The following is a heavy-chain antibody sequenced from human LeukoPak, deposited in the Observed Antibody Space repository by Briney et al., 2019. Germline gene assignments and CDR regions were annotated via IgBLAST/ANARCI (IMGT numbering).Heavy chain of an antibody. CDR2: ILTTGNT. J-gene: IGHJ4*02. D-gene: IGHD1-7*01. V-gene: IGHV4-61*02. Sequence: PSETLSLTCTVSGDSISSGLYSWSCIRQPAGRGLEWAGRILTTGNTDYNASLESRVTISVATTKNVFSMNLTSVTAADTAVYFCGRLGSGTLEFDSWGRGTLVTVAS. CDR1: GDSISSGLYS. CDR3: GRLGSGTLEFDS.